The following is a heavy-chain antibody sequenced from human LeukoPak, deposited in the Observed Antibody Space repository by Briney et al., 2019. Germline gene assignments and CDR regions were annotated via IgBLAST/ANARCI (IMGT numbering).Heavy chain of an antibody. Sequence: GGSLRLSCAASGFTFSRYEMNWVGQAPGKRLEWVSYISSSGSTIYYADSVKGRFTISRDNAKNSLYLQMNSLRAEDTAVYYCARGGRGISNYFDYWGQGTLVTVSS. V-gene: IGHV3-48*03. CDR3: ARGGRGISNYFDY. J-gene: IGHJ4*02. D-gene: IGHD3-16*01. CDR1: GFTFSRYE. CDR2: ISSSGSTI.